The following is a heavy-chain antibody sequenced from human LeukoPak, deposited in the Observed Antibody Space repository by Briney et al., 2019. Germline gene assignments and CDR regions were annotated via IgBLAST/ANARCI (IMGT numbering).Heavy chain of an antibody. D-gene: IGHD1-20*01. CDR2: IKSDGITI. CDR1: GFTFGSPW. J-gene: IGHJ4*02. V-gene: IGHV3-74*01. Sequence: GGSLRLSCAASGFTFGSPWMHWVRQAPGKGLVWVSRIKSDGITITYADSVKGRFTISRDNAEDTLYLQMNSLRAEDTAVYYCLRDLNWSLDQWGQGTLVTVSS. CDR3: LRDLNWSLDQ.